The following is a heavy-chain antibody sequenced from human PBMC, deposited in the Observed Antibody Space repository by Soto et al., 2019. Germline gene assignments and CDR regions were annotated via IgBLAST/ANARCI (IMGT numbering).Heavy chain of an antibody. CDR1: GFTFSNYA. D-gene: IGHD6-19*01. Sequence: GGSLRLSCAASGFTFSNYAMSWVRQAPGKGLEWVSAITGSGGSTYYADSVKGRFAISRDNSRNTVYLEMSSLRAEDTALYYCARGSNRPYHSDASGPTRDWGQGAQVTVSS. V-gene: IGHV3-23*01. J-gene: IGHJ4*02. CDR2: ITGSGGST. CDR3: ARGSNRPYHSDASGPTRD.